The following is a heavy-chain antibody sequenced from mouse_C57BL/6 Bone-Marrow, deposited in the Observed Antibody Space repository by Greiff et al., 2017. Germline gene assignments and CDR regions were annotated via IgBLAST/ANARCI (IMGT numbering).Heavy chain of an antibody. V-gene: IGHV5-12*01. Sequence: EVNLVESGGGLVQPGGSLKLSCAASGFTFSDYYMYWVRQTPEKRLEWVAYISNGGGSTYYPDTVKGRFTISRDNAKNTLYLQMSRLKSEDTAMYYCARLAQATAWFAYWGQGTLVTVSA. J-gene: IGHJ3*01. CDR3: ARLAQATAWFAY. D-gene: IGHD3-2*02. CDR2: ISNGGGST. CDR1: GFTFSDYY.